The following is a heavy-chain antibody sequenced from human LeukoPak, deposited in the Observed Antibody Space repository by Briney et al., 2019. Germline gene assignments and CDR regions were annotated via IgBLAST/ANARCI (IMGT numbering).Heavy chain of an antibody. CDR1: GFTFEHYS. CDR3: AELGITMIGGV. Sequence: PGGSLRLSCAASGFTFEHYSMHWVRQASRKGLEWVYLISWDGDNTYYADSVKGRFTISRDNAKNSLYLQMNSLRAEDTAVYYCAELGITMIGGVWGKGTTVTISS. CDR2: ISWDGDNT. V-gene: IGHV3-43*01. J-gene: IGHJ6*04. D-gene: IGHD3-10*02.